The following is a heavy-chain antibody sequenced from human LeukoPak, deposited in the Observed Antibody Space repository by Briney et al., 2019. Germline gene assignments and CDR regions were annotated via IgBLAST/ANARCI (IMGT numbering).Heavy chain of an antibody. D-gene: IGHD5-18*01. CDR1: GYSFTSYW. Sequence: GESLKISCKGSGYSFTSYWIGWVRQMPGKGLEWMGIIYPGDSDTGYSPSFQGQVTISADKSISTAYLQWSSLKASDTAMYYCARHYSYGPTEPNFDYWGQGTLVTVSS. CDR3: ARHYSYGPTEPNFDY. J-gene: IGHJ4*02. V-gene: IGHV5-51*01. CDR2: IYPGDSDT.